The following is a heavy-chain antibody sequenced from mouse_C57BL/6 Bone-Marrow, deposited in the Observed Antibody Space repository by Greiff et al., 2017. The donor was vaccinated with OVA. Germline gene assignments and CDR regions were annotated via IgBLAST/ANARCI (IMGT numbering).Heavy chain of an antibody. Sequence: EVKLVESGGGLVKPGGSLKLSCAASGFTFSDYGMHWVRQAPEKGLEWVAYISSGSSTIYYADTVRGRFTISRDNAKNTLFRQMTSLRSEDTAMYYCATYYSNYLDFDYWGQGTTLTVSS. D-gene: IGHD2-5*01. J-gene: IGHJ2*01. CDR3: ATYYSNYLDFDY. CDR1: GFTFSDYG. V-gene: IGHV5-17*01. CDR2: ISSGSSTI.